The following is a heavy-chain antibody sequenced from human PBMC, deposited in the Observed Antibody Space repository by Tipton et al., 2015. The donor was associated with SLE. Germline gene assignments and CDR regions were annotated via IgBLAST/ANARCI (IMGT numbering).Heavy chain of an antibody. CDR1: GGSFSGYY. J-gene: IGHJ4*02. Sequence: GLVKPSETLSLTCAVYGGSFSGYYWSWIRQPPGKGLEWIGEINHSGSTNYNPSLKSRVTISVDTSKNQFSLKLSSVTAADTAVYYCARDTRPNGYSFDYWGQGTLVTVSS. D-gene: IGHD2-8*01. V-gene: IGHV4-34*01. CDR3: ARDTRPNGYSFDY. CDR2: INHSGST.